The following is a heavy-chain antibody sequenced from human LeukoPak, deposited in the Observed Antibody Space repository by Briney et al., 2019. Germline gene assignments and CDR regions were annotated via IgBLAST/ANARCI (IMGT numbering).Heavy chain of an antibody. D-gene: IGHD5-18*01. V-gene: IGHV3-53*01. CDR3: IYGYTLDF. Sequence: GGSLRLSCAASGFTVSGKYMNWVRQAPGKGLEWVSVIYSGGSTKYADSVKGRFTISRDNSKNTLYLQMNSLRADDTAVYYCIYGYTLDFWGQGTLVTVSS. CDR2: IYSGGST. CDR1: GFTVSGKY. J-gene: IGHJ4*02.